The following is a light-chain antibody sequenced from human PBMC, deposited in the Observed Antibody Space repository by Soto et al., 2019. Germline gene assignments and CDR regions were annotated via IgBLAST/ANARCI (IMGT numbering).Light chain of an antibody. J-gene: IGKJ3*01. CDR2: RAS. V-gene: IGKV1-5*03. CDR3: QQYETYSGT. Sequence: DIQMTQSPSSLSASVEDRVTITCRASQIINTWLAWYQQKPGKAPKLLIYRASNLLSGVPSRFSGSGSGTEFTLTISSLQPDDFSIYYCQQYETYSGTFGPGTKVDL. CDR1: QIINTW.